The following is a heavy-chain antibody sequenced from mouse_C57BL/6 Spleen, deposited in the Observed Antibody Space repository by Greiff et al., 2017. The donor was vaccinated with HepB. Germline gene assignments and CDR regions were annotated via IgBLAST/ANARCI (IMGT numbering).Heavy chain of an antibody. V-gene: IGHV1-22*01. CDR2: INPNNGGT. Sequence: EVQLQQSGPELVKPGASVKMSCKASGYTFTDYNMHWVKQSHGKSLEWIGYINPNNGGTSYNQKFKGKATLTVNKSSSTAYMELRSLTSEDSAVYYCARLGGYDGYYFDYWGQGTTLTVSS. CDR3: ARLGGYDGYYFDY. CDR1: GYTFTDYN. D-gene: IGHD2-2*01. J-gene: IGHJ2*01.